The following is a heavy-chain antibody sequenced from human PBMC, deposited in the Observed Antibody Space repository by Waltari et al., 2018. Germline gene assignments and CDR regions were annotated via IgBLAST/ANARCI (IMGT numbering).Heavy chain of an antibody. CDR2: IYYSGST. CDR1: GCSISSGAYY. CDR3: ARDKTSSSYYYYGMDV. V-gene: IGHV4-30-4*08. J-gene: IGHJ6*02. D-gene: IGHD6-6*01. Sequence: QVQLQESGPGLVKPSQTLSLTCTVSGCSISSGAYYCSWIRQPPGKGLEWIGYIYYSGSTYYNPSLKSRVTISVDTSKNQFSLKLSSVTAADTAVYYCARDKTSSSYYYYGMDVWGQGTTVTVSS.